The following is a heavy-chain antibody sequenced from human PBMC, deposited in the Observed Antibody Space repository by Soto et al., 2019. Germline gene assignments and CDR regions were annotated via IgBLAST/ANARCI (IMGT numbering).Heavy chain of an antibody. D-gene: IGHD3-16*01. J-gene: IGHJ6*02. V-gene: IGHV1-18*01. CDR3: ATHTDDVPYVWGSEYYGMAV. CDR1: GYTFTRFG. Sequence: QVQLVQSGGEVKKPGASVKVSCQAAGYTFTRFGITWVRQAPGQGLEWMGWSSINNGKTNYAQKFQGRVTMTTDTSTNTGYMELRSLRSDDTALYYCATHTDDVPYVWGSEYYGMAVWGQGSTVTVSS. CDR2: SSINNGKT.